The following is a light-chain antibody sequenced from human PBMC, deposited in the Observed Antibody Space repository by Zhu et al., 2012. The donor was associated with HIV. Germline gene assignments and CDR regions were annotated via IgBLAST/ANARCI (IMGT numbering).Light chain of an antibody. CDR1: QSVNSN. Sequence: EIVMTQSPATLSVSPGERVTLSCRASQSVNSNLAWYQQNPGQAPRLLMYRVSTRATGIPVRFSGSGSGTEFTLTISSLQSEDFAVYYCQQYNNWPQTFGQGTKVEIK. CDR2: RVS. J-gene: IGKJ1*01. V-gene: IGKV3-15*01. CDR3: QQYNNWPQT.